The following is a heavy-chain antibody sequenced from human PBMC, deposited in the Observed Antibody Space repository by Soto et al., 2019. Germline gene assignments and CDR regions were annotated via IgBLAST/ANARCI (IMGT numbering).Heavy chain of an antibody. V-gene: IGHV1-69*05. Sequence: QVQLVQSGAEVKKPGSSVKVSCKASGGTFSSYAISWVRQAPGQGLEWMGGIIPIFGTANYAQKFQGRGTITPNESTSTAYMELSSLRSEDTAVYYCARTLKELRLNNYYYYGMAVWGQGATVTVSS. CDR2: IIPIFGTA. CDR1: GGTFSSYA. D-gene: IGHD1-7*01. J-gene: IGHJ6*02. CDR3: ARTLKELRLNNYYYYGMAV.